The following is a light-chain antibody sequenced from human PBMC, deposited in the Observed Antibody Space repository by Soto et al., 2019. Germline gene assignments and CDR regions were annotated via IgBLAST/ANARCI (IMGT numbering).Light chain of an antibody. Sequence: DIQMTQSPSSLSASVGDRVTITCWASQGISNYLAWYQQKPGKVPKLLIYAASTLQSGVPSRFSGSGSGTDFPLTISSLQPEDVATYYCQKYNSAPPWTFGQGTKVEIK. V-gene: IGKV1-27*01. CDR2: AAS. J-gene: IGKJ1*01. CDR3: QKYNSAPPWT. CDR1: QGISNY.